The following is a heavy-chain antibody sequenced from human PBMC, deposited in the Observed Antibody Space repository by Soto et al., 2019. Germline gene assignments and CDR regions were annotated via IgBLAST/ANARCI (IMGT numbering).Heavy chain of an antibody. J-gene: IGHJ4*02. Sequence: SRRLSCAASGFTFSSYGMHWVRQAPGKGLEWVAVIWYDGSNKYYADSVKGRFTISRDNSKNTLYLQMNSLRAEDTAVYYCARGSGGSFSYVPFDYWGQGTLVTVSS. CDR1: GFTFSSYG. V-gene: IGHV3-33*01. CDR3: ARGSGGSFSYVPFDY. CDR2: IWYDGSNK. D-gene: IGHD2-15*01.